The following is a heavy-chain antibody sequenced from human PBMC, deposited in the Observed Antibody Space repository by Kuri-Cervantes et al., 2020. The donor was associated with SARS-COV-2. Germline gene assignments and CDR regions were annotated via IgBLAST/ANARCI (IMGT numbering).Heavy chain of an antibody. D-gene: IGHD1-7*01. Sequence: SETLSLTCSVSGGSISSGDYYWSWIRQPPGKGLEWIGYISFSGDTYSSPPLKSRLTISVDTSKNQFSLKLSSVTAADTAVYYCAGTTSGLAYWGQGTLVTVSS. CDR3: AGTTSGLAY. V-gene: IGHV4-30-4*01. CDR1: GGSISSGDYY. J-gene: IGHJ4*02. CDR2: ISFSGDT.